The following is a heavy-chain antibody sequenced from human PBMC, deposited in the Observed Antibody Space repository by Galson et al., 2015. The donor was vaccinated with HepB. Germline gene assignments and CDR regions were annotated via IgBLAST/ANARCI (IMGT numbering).Heavy chain of an antibody. CDR1: GGTFSSYA. D-gene: IGHD3-3*01. J-gene: IGHJ6*02. CDR3: ARDLLVLRFLEWLTIYYYYGMDV. V-gene: IGHV1-69*13. Sequence: SVKVSCKASGGTFSSYAISWVRQAPGQGLEWMGGIIPIFGTANYAQKFQGRVTITADESTSTAYMELSSLRSEDTTVYYCARDLLVLRFLEWLTIYYYYGMDVWGQGTTVTVSS. CDR2: IIPIFGTA.